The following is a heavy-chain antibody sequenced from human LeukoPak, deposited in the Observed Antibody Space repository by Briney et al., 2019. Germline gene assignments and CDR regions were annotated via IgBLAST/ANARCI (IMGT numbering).Heavy chain of an antibody. D-gene: IGHD4-17*01. CDR2: IYTSGST. V-gene: IGHV4-61*02. CDR3: ASWTGDYAAFDI. Sequence: SETLSLTCTVSGGSISSGSYYWGWIRQPAGKGLEWIGRIYTSGSTNYNPSLKSRVTISADTSKNQFSLRLISVTAADTAVYYCASWTGDYAAFDIWGQGTMVTVSP. J-gene: IGHJ3*02. CDR1: GGSISSGSYY.